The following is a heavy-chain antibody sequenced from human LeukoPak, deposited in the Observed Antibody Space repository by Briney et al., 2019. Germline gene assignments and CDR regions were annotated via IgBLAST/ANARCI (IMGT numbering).Heavy chain of an antibody. J-gene: IGHJ4*02. D-gene: IGHD1-14*01. Sequence: GGSLRLSCAASGFTGFTYSNYAMSWVRQAPGKGLEWVSVICGNAACAFYAESVRGRFTISRDNSKNTLYLQMNSLRAEDTAVYHCAKHLATPGSYPLDYWGQGTPVTVSS. CDR2: ICGNAACA. CDR3: AKHLATPGSYPLDY. CDR1: GFTGFTYSNYA. V-gene: IGHV3-23*01.